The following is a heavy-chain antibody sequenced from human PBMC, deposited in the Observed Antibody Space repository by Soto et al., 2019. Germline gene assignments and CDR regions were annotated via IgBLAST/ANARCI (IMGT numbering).Heavy chain of an antibody. Sequence: GGSLRLSCAASGFTFSSYAMHWVRQAPGKGLEWVAVISYDGSNKYYADSVKGRFTISRDNSKNTLYLQMNSLRAEDTAVYYCVRDVVYSSSEFDPWGQGTLVTVSS. J-gene: IGHJ5*02. CDR2: ISYDGSNK. CDR3: VRDVVYSSSEFDP. D-gene: IGHD6-6*01. V-gene: IGHV3-30-3*01. CDR1: GFTFSSYA.